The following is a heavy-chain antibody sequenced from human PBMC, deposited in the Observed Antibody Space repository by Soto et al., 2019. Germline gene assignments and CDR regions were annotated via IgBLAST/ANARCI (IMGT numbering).Heavy chain of an antibody. V-gene: IGHV1-69*02. Sequence: QVQLVQSGAEVKKPGSSVKVSCKASGGTFSRYTISWVRQAPGQGLEWMGRIIPILGIANYAQKFQGRVTITADKSTSTAYMELSSLRSEDTAVYYCASPEYCSSTSCYNAFDIWGQGTMVTVS. CDR3: ASPEYCSSTSCYNAFDI. J-gene: IGHJ3*02. CDR1: GGTFSRYT. CDR2: IIPILGIA. D-gene: IGHD2-2*02.